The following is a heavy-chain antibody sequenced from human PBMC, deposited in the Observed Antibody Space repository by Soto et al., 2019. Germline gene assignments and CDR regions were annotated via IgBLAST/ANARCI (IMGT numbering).Heavy chain of an antibody. Sequence: PGGSLRLSCAASGFTFSSYAMHWVRQAPGKGLEWVAVISYDGSNKYYADSVKGRFTISRDNSKNTLYLQMNSLRAEDTAVYYCARGTDQYSSGWYYFDYWGQGTLVPVSS. CDR1: GFTFSSYA. CDR3: ARGTDQYSSGWYYFDY. D-gene: IGHD6-19*01. J-gene: IGHJ4*02. V-gene: IGHV3-30-3*01. CDR2: ISYDGSNK.